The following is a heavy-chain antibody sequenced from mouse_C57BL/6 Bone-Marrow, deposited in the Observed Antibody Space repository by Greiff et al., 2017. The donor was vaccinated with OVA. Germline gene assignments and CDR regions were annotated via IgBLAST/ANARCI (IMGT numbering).Heavy chain of an antibody. Sequence: QVQLQQPGAERVRPGTSVKLSCKASGYTFTSYWMHWVKQRPGQGLEWIGVIDPSDSYTNYNQKFKGKATLTVDTSSSTAYMQLSSLTSEDSAVYYCARKGYDGYHWYFDVWGTGTTVTVSS. D-gene: IGHD2-3*01. CDR2: IDPSDSYT. V-gene: IGHV1-59*01. J-gene: IGHJ1*03. CDR3: ARKGYDGYHWYFDV. CDR1: GYTFTSYW.